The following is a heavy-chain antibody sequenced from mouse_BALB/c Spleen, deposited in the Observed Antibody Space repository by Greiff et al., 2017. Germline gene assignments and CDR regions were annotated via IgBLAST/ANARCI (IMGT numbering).Heavy chain of an antibody. V-gene: IGHV5-4*02. CDR1: GFTFSDYY. J-gene: IGHJ4*01. Sequence: EVQLVESGGGLVKPGGSLKLSCAASGFTFSDYYMYWVRQTPEKRLEWVATISDGGSYTYYPDSVKGRFTISRDNAKNNLYLQMSSLKSEDTAMYYCARSGTGAMDDWGQGTSVTVSS. CDR3: ARSGTGAMDD. D-gene: IGHD4-1*01. CDR2: ISDGGSYT.